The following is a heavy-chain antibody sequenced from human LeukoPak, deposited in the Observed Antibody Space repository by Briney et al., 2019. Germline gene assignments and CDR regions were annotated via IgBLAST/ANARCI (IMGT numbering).Heavy chain of an antibody. CDR3: ASRRTYCSSTSCQKKGYFQH. D-gene: IGHD2-2*01. Sequence: SETLSLTCTVSGGSISSGDYYWSWIRQPPGKGLEWIGEINHSGSTNYNPSLKSRVTISVDTSKNQFSLKLSSVTAADTAVYYCASRRTYCSSTSCQKKGYFQHWGQGTLVTVSS. V-gene: IGHV4-39*07. CDR2: INHSGST. J-gene: IGHJ1*01. CDR1: GGSISSGDYY.